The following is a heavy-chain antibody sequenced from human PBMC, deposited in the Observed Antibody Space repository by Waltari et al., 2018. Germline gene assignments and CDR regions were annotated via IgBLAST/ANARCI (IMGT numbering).Heavy chain of an antibody. V-gene: IGHV3-13*01. J-gene: IGHJ6*02. D-gene: IGHD2-15*01. CDR3: ATISSVAIH. Sequence: EVQLVESGGGLVQPGGSRRLSCAASGFTFSSTDMHWVRQATGKGLEWVSAISSTGDTYYAASVRGRFTISRENAQRSVYLQMNSLRAGDTALYYCATISSVAIHWGQGTTVTVSS. CDR1: GFTFSSTD. CDR2: ISSTGDT.